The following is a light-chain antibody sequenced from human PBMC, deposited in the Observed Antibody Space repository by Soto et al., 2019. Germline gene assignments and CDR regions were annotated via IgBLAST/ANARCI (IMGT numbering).Light chain of an antibody. V-gene: IGKV3-20*01. J-gene: IGKJ1*01. CDR1: QSVSSSY. CDR2: GAS. CDR3: QQYGRSPWT. Sequence: EIVLTQSPGTLSLSPGERATLSCRASQSVSSSYLAWYQQKPGQAPRPLIYGASSRAIGIPDRFSGSGSGADVTLTIRRLEPEDFAVYYCQQYGRSPWTFGQGTKVEIK.